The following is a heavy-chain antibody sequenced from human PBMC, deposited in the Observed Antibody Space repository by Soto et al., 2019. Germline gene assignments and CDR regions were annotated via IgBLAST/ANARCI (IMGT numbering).Heavy chain of an antibody. Sequence: QAQLVESGGGVVQPGRSLRLSCAASGFTFSSYGMHWVRQAPGKGLEWVAVISYDGSNKYYADSVKGRFTISRDNSKNTLYLQMNSLRAEDTAVYYCAKGGSGSRDYYYGMDVWGQGPTVTVSS. CDR2: ISYDGSNK. CDR3: AKGGSGSRDYYYGMDV. D-gene: IGHD6-13*01. V-gene: IGHV3-30*18. CDR1: GFTFSSYG. J-gene: IGHJ6*02.